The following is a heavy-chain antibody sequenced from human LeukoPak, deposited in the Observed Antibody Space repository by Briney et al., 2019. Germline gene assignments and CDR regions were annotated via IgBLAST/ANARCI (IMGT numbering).Heavy chain of an antibody. J-gene: IGHJ3*02. CDR1: GYTFTSYD. CDR2: MSPNSGDT. Sequence: ASVKVSCKASGYTFTSYDFNWVRQATGQRPEWMGWMSPNSGDTGYAQKFQDRVTMTRNTSISTAYMELSSLRSDDTAVYYCARDFKYYGSSGYYAFDIWGQGTMVTVSS. V-gene: IGHV1-8*01. D-gene: IGHD3-22*01. CDR3: ARDFKYYGSSGYYAFDI.